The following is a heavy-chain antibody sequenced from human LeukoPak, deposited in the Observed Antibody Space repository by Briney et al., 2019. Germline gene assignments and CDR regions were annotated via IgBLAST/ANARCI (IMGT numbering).Heavy chain of an antibody. D-gene: IGHD2-2*01. V-gene: IGHV1-2*02. CDR3: ARDPKSQLLLDY. CDR1: GYTFTSYY. J-gene: IGHJ4*02. Sequence: GASVKVSCKTSGYTFTSYYMHWVRQAPGQGLEWMGWVNPTSGGTNYAQKFQGRVTLTRDTSISTAYMELSRLTSGDTAVYYCARDPKSQLLLDYWGQGTLVTVSS. CDR2: VNPTSGGT.